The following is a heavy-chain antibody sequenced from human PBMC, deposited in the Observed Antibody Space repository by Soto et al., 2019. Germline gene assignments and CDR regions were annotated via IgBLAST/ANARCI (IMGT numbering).Heavy chain of an antibody. CDR2: ISAYNGNT. CDR3: ARKTVAGEDYYYGMDV. V-gene: IGHV1-18*01. J-gene: IGHJ6*02. CDR1: GYTFTSYG. Sequence: GASVKVSCKASGYTFTSYGISWVRQAPGQGLEWMGWISAYNGNTNYAQKLQGRVTMTTDTSTSTAYMELRSLRSDDTAVYYCARKTVAGEDYYYGMDVWGQGTTVTVSS. D-gene: IGHD6-19*01.